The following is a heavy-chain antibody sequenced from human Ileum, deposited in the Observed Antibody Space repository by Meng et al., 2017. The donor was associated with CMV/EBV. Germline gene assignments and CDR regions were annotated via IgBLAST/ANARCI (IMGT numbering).Heavy chain of an antibody. Sequence: SDTLSPTCAVHGGFFSGYYWSWIRQPPGKGLEWSGKINHSGSTNYNPSLKSRVTISVDTSKNQFSLKLSSVTAADTAVYYCARGLNGYSSSWTDYWGQGTLVTVSS. D-gene: IGHD6-13*01. V-gene: IGHV4-34*01. CDR1: GGFFSGYY. CDR2: INHSGST. J-gene: IGHJ4*02. CDR3: ARGLNGYSSSWTDY.